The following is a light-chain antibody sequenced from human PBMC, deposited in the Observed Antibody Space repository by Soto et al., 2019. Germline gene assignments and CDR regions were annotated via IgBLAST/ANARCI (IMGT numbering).Light chain of an antibody. CDR2: GAS. V-gene: IGKV3-15*01. J-gene: IGKJ1*01. Sequence: EIVMTQSPATLSVFPGERATLSCRASQSVNGNLAWYQQRRGQAPRLLIYGASTRATGIPARFSGSGSGTEFALTISSLQSEDFAIYYCQQYHNWPRTFSQGTKVEIK. CDR3: QQYHNWPRT. CDR1: QSVNGN.